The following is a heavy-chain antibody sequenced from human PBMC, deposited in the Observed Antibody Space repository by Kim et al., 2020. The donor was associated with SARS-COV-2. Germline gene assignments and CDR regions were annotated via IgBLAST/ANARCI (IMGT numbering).Heavy chain of an antibody. Sequence: GGSLRLSCTASVTFIATWIHWVRPAPAEVLLWVSAINVDSTTTFYSASAKSRFTISSDDPTNTLYLHLNSLRADDSTPYYCFALYSSPVRGQGPKVTVSS. CDR3: FALYSSPV. D-gene: IGHD5-18*01. CDR2: INVDSTTT. CDR1: VTFIATW. V-gene: IGHV3-74*01. J-gene: IGHJ6*02.